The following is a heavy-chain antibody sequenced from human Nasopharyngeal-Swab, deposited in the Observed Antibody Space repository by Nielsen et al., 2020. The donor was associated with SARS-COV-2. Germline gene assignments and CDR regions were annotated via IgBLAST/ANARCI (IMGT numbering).Heavy chain of an antibody. J-gene: IGHJ6*02. D-gene: IGHD3-3*01. CDR3: AKDEGRYYDFWSGYYIDYYYYYGMDV. V-gene: IGHV3-33*06. CDR1: GFTFSNYG. Sequence: GESLKISCAASGFTFSNYGMHWVRQAPGKGLEWVAVIWYDGSNKYYADSVKGRFTISRDNSKNTLYLQMNSLRAEDTAVYYCAKDEGRYYDFWSGYYIDYYYYYGMDVWGQGTTVTVSS. CDR2: IWYDGSNK.